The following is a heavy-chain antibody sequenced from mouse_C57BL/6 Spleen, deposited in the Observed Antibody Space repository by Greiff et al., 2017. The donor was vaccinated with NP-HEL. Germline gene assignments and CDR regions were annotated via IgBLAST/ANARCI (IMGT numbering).Heavy chain of an antibody. CDR3: ARLEDY. CDR2: ISSGGSYT. V-gene: IGHV5-6*01. CDR1: GFTFSSYG. D-gene: IGHD3-1*01. J-gene: IGHJ4*01. Sequence: EVKLMESGGDLVKPGGSLKLSCAASGFTFSSYGMSWVRQTPDKRLEWVATISSGGSYTYYPDSVKGRFTISRDNAKNTLYLQMSSLKSEDTAMYYCARLEDYWGQGTSVTVSS.